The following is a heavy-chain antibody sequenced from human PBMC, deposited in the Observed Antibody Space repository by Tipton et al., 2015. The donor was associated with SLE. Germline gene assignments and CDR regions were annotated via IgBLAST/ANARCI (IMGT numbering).Heavy chain of an antibody. D-gene: IGHD3-22*01. CDR3: ATADITGYYTS. CDR2: VWYDGSDQ. Sequence: RSLRLSCAASGFPFSSYGMHWVRQAPGKGLEWVAVVWYDGSDQSYADSVKGRFTISRDNSKNTLSLQMNSLRAEDTAVYYCATADITGYYTSWGQGALVAVSS. CDR1: GFPFSSYG. J-gene: IGHJ5*02. V-gene: IGHV3-33*03.